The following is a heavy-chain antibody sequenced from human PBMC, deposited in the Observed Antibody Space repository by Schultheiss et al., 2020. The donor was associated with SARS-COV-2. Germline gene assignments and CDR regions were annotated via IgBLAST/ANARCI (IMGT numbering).Heavy chain of an antibody. CDR3: ARAYDYGDYNWFDP. Sequence: GGSLRLSCKGSGYSFTSYWIGWVRQMPGKGLEWMGIIYPGDSDTRYSPSFQGQVTISADKSISTAYLQWSSLKASDTAMYYCARAYDYGDYNWFDPWGQGTLVTVSS. CDR2: IYPGDSDT. V-gene: IGHV5-51*01. J-gene: IGHJ5*02. CDR1: GYSFTSYW. D-gene: IGHD4-17*01.